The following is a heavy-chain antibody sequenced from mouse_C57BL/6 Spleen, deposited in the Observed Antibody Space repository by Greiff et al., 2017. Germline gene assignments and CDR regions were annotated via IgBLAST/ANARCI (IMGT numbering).Heavy chain of an antibody. D-gene: IGHD3-2*02. CDR2: IDPSDSYT. J-gene: IGHJ4*01. V-gene: IGHV1-50*01. CDR3: ASLDSSGYYYAMDY. Sequence: QVQLQQPGAELVKPGASVKLSCKASGYTFTSYWMQWVKQRPGQGLEWIGEIDPSDSYTNYNQKFKGKATLTVDTSSSTAYMQLSSLTSEDSAVYYCASLDSSGYYYAMDYWGQGTSVTVSS. CDR1: GYTFTSYW.